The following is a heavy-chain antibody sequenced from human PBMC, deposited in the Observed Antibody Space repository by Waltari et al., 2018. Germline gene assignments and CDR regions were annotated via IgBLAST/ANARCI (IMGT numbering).Heavy chain of an antibody. CDR3: SRVLRPSPYYFDY. Sequence: EVQLVETGGGLIQPGGSLRLSCAASGFTVSSNYMSWVRQAPGKGREWVSVIYSRGSTYYADSVKGRFTIARDNSKNTLYLQMNSRRAEDTAVYYCSRVLRPSPYYFDYWGQGTLVTVSS. CDR2: IYSRGST. J-gene: IGHJ4*02. V-gene: IGHV3-53*02. CDR1: GFTVSSNY.